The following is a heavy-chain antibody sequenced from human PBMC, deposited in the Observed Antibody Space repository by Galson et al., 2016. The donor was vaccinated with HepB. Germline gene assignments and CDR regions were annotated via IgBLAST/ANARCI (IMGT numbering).Heavy chain of an antibody. V-gene: IGHV3-64D*08. CDR1: GFTFSDHA. Sequence: SLRLSCAASGFTFSDHAMHWVRRAPGEGLDYVSAISGNGDNTHYADSVRGRFTISRDNSKNTLYLQMSSLRAEDAAIYYCAKHRLGYYDSGSPFDYWGQGTLVIVSS. D-gene: IGHD3-10*01. CDR2: ISGNGDNT. CDR3: AKHRLGYYDSGSPFDY. J-gene: IGHJ4*02.